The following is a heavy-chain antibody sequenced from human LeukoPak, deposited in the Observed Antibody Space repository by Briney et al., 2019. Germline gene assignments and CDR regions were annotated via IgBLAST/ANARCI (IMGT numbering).Heavy chain of an antibody. CDR2: IWYDGSNK. CDR3: ARMSRYSTMIFSLGAFDI. CDR1: GFTFSSYG. J-gene: IGHJ3*02. D-gene: IGHD3-22*01. V-gene: IGHV3-33*01. Sequence: GRSLRLSCAASGFTFSSYGMHWVRQAPGKGLEWVAVIWYDGSNKYYADSVKGRFTISRDNSKNTLYLQMNSLRAEDTAVYYCARMSRYSTMIFSLGAFDIWGQGTMVTVSS.